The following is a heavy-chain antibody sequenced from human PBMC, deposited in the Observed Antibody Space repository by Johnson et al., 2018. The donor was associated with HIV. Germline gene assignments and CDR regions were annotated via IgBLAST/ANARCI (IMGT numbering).Heavy chain of an antibody. V-gene: IGHV3-66*02. Sequence: VQLVESGGGLGQSGRSLRLSCAASGFKFEDYAMHWVRQVPGKGLEWVSVIYSGGSKYYADSVKGRFTISRDNSKNTLYLQMNSLRAEDTAVYYCARAVGGSYHDAFDSWGQGTMVTVSS. CDR3: ARAVGGSYHDAFDS. J-gene: IGHJ3*02. CDR1: GFKFEDYA. D-gene: IGHD1-26*01. CDR2: IYSGGSK.